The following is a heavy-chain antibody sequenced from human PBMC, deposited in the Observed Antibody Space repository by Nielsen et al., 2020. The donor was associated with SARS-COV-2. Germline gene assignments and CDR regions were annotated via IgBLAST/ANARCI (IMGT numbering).Heavy chain of an antibody. Sequence: SETLFLTCAVSGGSISSSNWWSWVRQPPGKGLEWIGEIYHSGSTNYNLSLKSRVTISADKSISTAYLQWSSLKASDTAMYYCARHDGPDYFDYWGQGTLVTVSS. CDR3: ARHDGPDYFDY. J-gene: IGHJ4*02. V-gene: IGHV4-4*02. CDR1: GGSISSSNW. CDR2: IYHSGST. D-gene: IGHD1-1*01.